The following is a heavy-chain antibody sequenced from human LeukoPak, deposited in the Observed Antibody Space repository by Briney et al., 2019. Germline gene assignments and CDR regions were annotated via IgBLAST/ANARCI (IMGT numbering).Heavy chain of an antibody. CDR2: IYYSGCT. J-gene: IGHJ4*02. Sequence: SETLSLTCTVSGGSISSGGYYWSWIRQHPGKGLEWIGYIYYSGCTYYNPSLKSRVTISVDTSKNQFSLKLSSVTAADTAVYYCARGPDGSGSYGFDYWGQGTLVTVSS. CDR1: GGSISSGGYY. V-gene: IGHV4-31*03. D-gene: IGHD3-10*01. CDR3: ARGPDGSGSYGFDY.